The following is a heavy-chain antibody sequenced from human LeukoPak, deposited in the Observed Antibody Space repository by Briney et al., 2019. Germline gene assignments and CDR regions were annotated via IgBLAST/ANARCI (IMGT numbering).Heavy chain of an antibody. V-gene: IGHV3-7*03. Sequence: GGSLRLSCAASGFTFSSYWMSWVRQAPGKGLEWVANIKQDGSEKYYVDSVKGRFTISRDNAKNSLYLQMNSLRAEDTAVYYCARVMDTAMFPPGYWGQGTLATVSS. CDR1: GFTFSSYW. CDR3: ARVMDTAMFPPGY. CDR2: IKQDGSEK. J-gene: IGHJ4*02. D-gene: IGHD5-18*01.